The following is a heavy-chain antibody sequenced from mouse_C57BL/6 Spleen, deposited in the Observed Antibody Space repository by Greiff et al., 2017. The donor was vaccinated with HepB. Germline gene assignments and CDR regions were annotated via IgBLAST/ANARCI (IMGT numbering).Heavy chain of an antibody. J-gene: IGHJ2*01. V-gene: IGHV3-6*01. CDR2: IRYDGSN. CDR1: GYSITSGYY. Sequence: EVQLQQSGPGLVKPSQSLSLTCSVTGYSITSGYYWNWIRQFPGNKLEWMGYIRYDGSNNYNPSLKNRISITRDTSKNQFFLKLNSVTTEDTATYYCARGEYFDYWGQGTTLTVSS. CDR3: ARGEYFDY.